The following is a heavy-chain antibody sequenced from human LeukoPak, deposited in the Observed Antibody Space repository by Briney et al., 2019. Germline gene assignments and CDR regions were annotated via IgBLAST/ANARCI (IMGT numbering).Heavy chain of an antibody. V-gene: IGHV1-46*01. J-gene: IGHJ4*02. Sequence: PVASVKVSCKASGYTFTSYYMHWVRQAPGQGLQWMGIINPSGGSTSYAQKFQGRVTMTRDTSTSTVYMELSSLRSEDTAVYYCARSRADSSGYYGLVHWGQGTLVTVSS. D-gene: IGHD3-22*01. CDR3: ARSRADSSGYYGLVH. CDR2: INPSGGST. CDR1: GYTFTSYY.